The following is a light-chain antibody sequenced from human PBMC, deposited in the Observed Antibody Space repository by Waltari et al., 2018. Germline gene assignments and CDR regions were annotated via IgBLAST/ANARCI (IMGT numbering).Light chain of an antibody. CDR1: QSVLYSSNNKNY. CDR2: WAS. Sequence: DIVMTQSPDSLAVSLGERATINCKSSQSVLYSSNNKNYLAWYQQKPGQPPKLLIYWASTRESGVPERFSGSGSGTDFTLTISSLQAEDVAVYYCHQYYTTPPTFGGGTKVEIK. J-gene: IGKJ4*01. V-gene: IGKV4-1*01. CDR3: HQYYTTPPT.